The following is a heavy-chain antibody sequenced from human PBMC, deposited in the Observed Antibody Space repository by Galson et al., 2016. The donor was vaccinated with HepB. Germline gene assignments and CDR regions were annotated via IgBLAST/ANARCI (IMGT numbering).Heavy chain of an antibody. Sequence: SVKVSCKATAYTFTSHGFTWVRQAPGKGLEWMGWINAYSGDANYAQSLKGRVTMTRHTFTSTVFLELRSLSSDDTAVYFCAAHSWTLSLGRKPLDYWGQVTQVTVAS. J-gene: IGHJ4*02. V-gene: IGHV1-18*01. CDR2: INAYSGDA. D-gene: IGHD3-16*01. CDR1: AYTFTSHG. CDR3: AAHSWTLSLGRKPLDY.